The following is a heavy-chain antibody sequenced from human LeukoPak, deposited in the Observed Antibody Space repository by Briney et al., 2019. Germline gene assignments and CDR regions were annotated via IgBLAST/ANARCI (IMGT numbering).Heavy chain of an antibody. D-gene: IGHD2-2*02. Sequence: GAPVKASCKPFEAPFTSYAISGVRRAPGQGVGWLGGCIPFFGTANYAQKFQGRVTITADESTSTAYMELSSLRSEDTAVYYCARDTPAAIDYYYYYGMDVWGQGTTVTVSS. J-gene: IGHJ6*02. CDR1: EAPFTSYA. V-gene: IGHV1-69*01. CDR3: ARDTPAAIDYYYYYGMDV. CDR2: CIPFFGTA.